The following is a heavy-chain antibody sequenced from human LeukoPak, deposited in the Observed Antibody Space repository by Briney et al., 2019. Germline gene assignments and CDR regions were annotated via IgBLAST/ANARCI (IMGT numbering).Heavy chain of an antibody. CDR1: GFTFSSSW. J-gene: IGHJ4*02. CDR2: INSDGSST. V-gene: IGHV3-74*01. D-gene: IGHD4-17*01. CDR3: ARGRYYFEY. Sequence: GGSLRLSCAASGFTFSSSWMHWVRQAPEKGLVWVSRINSDGSSTSYADSVKGRFTISRDNAKNTLFLQMNNLRAEDTAVYYCARGRYYFEYWGQGTLVTVSS.